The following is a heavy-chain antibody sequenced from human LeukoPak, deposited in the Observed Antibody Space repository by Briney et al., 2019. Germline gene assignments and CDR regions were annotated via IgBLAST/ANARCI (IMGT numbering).Heavy chain of an antibody. CDR2: IWYDGSNK. CDR3: AKDQGGSSGVFDY. Sequence: PGGSLRLSCAASGFTFSSYGMHWVRQAPGKGLEWVAVIWYDGSNKYYADSVKGRFTISRDNSKNTLYLQMNSLRAEDTAVYYCAKDQGGSSGVFDYWGQGTLVTVSS. V-gene: IGHV3-33*06. D-gene: IGHD6-19*01. J-gene: IGHJ4*02. CDR1: GFTFSSYG.